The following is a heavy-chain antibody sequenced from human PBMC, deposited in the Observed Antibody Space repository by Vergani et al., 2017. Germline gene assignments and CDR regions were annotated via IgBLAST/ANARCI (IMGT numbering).Heavy chain of an antibody. CDR2: ISWNSCSI. V-gene: IGHV3-9*01. Sequence: EVQLVESGGGLVQPGGSLRLSCAASGFTFDDYAMHWVRQAPGKGLEWVSGISWNSCSIGYADSVKGRFTISRDNAKNSLYLQMNSLRAEDTALYYCAKDRGYSYGVLDAFDIWGQGTMVTVSS. J-gene: IGHJ3*02. D-gene: IGHD5-18*01. CDR1: GFTFDDYA. CDR3: AKDRGYSYGVLDAFDI.